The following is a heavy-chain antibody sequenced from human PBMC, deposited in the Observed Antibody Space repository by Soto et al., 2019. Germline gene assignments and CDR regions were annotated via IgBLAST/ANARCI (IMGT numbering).Heavy chain of an antibody. D-gene: IGHD5-18*01. CDR1: GFTFSSYA. Sequence: GGSLRLSWAASGFTFSSYAMSWVRQAPGKGLEWVSLISGSGGRRYYADSGKGRFTISRDNSKNTLYLQMNSLRADDTAVYYCAKVMVKTWFDPWGQGTLVTVSS. V-gene: IGHV3-23*01. CDR3: AKVMVKTWFDP. CDR2: ISGSGGRR. J-gene: IGHJ5*02.